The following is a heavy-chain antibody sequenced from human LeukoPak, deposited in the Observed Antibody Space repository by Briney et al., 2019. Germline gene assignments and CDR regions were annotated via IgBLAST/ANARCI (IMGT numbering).Heavy chain of an antibody. Sequence: AASVKVSCKASGYTFTGYYMHWVRQAPGQGLEWMGRINPNSGGTNYAQKFQGRVTMTEDTSTDTAYMELSSLRSEDTAVYYCATTALLNPVGARENDAFDIWGQGTMVTVSS. D-gene: IGHD1-26*01. CDR3: ATTALLNPVGARENDAFDI. V-gene: IGHV1-2*06. CDR2: INPNSGGT. CDR1: GYTFTGYY. J-gene: IGHJ3*02.